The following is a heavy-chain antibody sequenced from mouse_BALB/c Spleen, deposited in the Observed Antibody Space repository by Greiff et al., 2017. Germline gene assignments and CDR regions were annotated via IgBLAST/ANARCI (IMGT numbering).Heavy chain of an antibody. Sequence: QVQLQQPGAELVKPGASVKLSCKASGYTFTSYWMHWVKQRPGQGLEWIGEINPSNGRTNYNEKFKSKATLTVDKSSSTAYMQLSSLTSVDSAVYDCARRRFYGYDVYFDYWGQGTTLTVSS. V-gene: IGHV1S81*02. CDR2: INPSNGRT. CDR3: ARRRFYGYDVYFDY. CDR1: GYTFTSYW. J-gene: IGHJ2*01. D-gene: IGHD2-2*01.